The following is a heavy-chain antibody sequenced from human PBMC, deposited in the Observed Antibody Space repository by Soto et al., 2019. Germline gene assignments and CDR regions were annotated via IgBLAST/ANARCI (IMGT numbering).Heavy chain of an antibody. J-gene: IGHJ6*02. V-gene: IGHV4-30-4*08. CDR1: GGSISSGDYY. D-gene: IGHD3-3*01. CDR2: IYYSGST. Sequence: SSETLSLTCTVSGGSISSGDYYWSWIRQPPGKGLEWIGYIYYSGSTYYNPSLKSRVTISVDTSKNQFSLKLSSVTAADTAVYYCARDKRITIFGVVIEGDPTDYYGMDVWGHGTTVTVSS. CDR3: ARDKRITIFGVVIEGDPTDYYGMDV.